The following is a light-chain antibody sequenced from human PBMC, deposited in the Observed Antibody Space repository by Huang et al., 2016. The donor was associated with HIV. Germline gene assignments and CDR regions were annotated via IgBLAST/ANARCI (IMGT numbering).Light chain of an antibody. CDR2: DAS. CDR3: QQHHSWLT. V-gene: IGKV3-11*01. CDR1: QSISNH. Sequence: IVLTQSPATLSWYLGARVTLSCRASQSISNHLAWYQQRPGQAPRLLIYDASNRVAGVPARVSGSGSGTDFTLTISSLEPEDFALYYCQQHHSWLTFGGGTKLEVK. J-gene: IGKJ4*01.